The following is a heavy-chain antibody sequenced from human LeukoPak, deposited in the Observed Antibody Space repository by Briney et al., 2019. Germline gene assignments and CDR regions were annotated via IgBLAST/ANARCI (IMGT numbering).Heavy chain of an antibody. Sequence: ASVKVSCKASGYTFTSYYIHWVRQAPGQGLEWMGLINPSGGTTTYAQKFQGRVTMTRDMSTSTVYMELNSLRSEDTAVYYCARASGYGDYHKVAFDYWGQGTLVTVSS. V-gene: IGHV1-46*01. CDR3: ARASGYGDYHKVAFDY. CDR1: GYTFTSYY. D-gene: IGHD4-17*01. J-gene: IGHJ4*02. CDR2: INPSGGTT.